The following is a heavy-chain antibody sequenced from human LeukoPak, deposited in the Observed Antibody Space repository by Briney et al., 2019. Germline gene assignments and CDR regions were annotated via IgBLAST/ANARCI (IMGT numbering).Heavy chain of an antibody. V-gene: IGHV4-59*01. Sequence: SETLSLTCTVSGDSISSYYWSWIRQSPGKGLEWIGNFYHSGSPNYNPSLKSRVTISVDTSKNQFSLKLSSVTAADPAVYYCARYYYSFFYMDVWGKGTTLTVSS. CDR3: ARYYYSFFYMDV. CDR2: FYHSGSP. CDR1: GDSISSYY. J-gene: IGHJ6*03.